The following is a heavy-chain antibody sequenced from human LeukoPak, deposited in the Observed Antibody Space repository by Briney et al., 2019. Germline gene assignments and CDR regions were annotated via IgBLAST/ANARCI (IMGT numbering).Heavy chain of an antibody. J-gene: IGHJ4*02. V-gene: IGHV4-39*01. CDR3: ASHLLQDSSGYPPYHFDY. Sequence: SETLSLTCTVSVGSISSSSYYWGWIRQPPGKGLEWIGSIYYSGSTYYNPSLKSRVTISVDTSKNQFSLKLSSVTAADTAVYYCASHLLQDSSGYPPYHFDYWGQGTLVTVSS. CDR2: IYYSGST. CDR1: VGSISSSSYY. D-gene: IGHD3-22*01.